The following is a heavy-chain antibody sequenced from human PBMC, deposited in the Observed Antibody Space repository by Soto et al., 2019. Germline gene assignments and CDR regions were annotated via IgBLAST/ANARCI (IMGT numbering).Heavy chain of an antibody. CDR2: ISAYNGNP. CDR3: ARDLIRGVRYYYYGMDV. D-gene: IGHD3-10*01. CDR1: GSTFTSYG. Sequence: ASVHVSCMTSGSTFTSYGISWVRQAPGKASDGMGGISAYNGNPNYAQKLQGRVTMTTDTSTRTAYMELRSLRTDDTAAYHCARDLIRGVRYYYYGMDVWGQGTTVTVSS. J-gene: IGHJ6*02. V-gene: IGHV1-18*01.